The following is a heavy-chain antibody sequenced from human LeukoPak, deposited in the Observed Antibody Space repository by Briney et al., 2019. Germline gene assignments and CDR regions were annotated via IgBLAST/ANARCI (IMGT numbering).Heavy chain of an antibody. V-gene: IGHV4-4*02. CDR2: VYHSGST. CDR3: ARSDNYVWFDP. J-gene: IGHJ5*02. CDR1: GGSISNSDW. D-gene: IGHD3-10*02. Sequence: SGTLSLTCAVSGGSISNSDWWSWVRQPPGKGLEWIGEVYHSGSTKHNPSLMSRVTMSVDKSKNQFSLRLSSVTAADTAVYYCARSDNYVWFDPWGQGTLVTVSS.